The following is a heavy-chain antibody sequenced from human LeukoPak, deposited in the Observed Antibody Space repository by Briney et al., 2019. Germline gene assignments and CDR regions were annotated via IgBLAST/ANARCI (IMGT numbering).Heavy chain of an antibody. J-gene: IGHJ6*02. V-gene: IGHV3-74*01. CDR1: GITFSSYW. CDR3: ARDRALSYFYYGMDV. CDR2: INSDGSST. Sequence: GGSLRLSCAASGITFSSYWMHWVRQAPGQGLVWVSRINSDGSSTSYADSVKGRFTISRDNAKNTLYLQMNSLRAADTAVYYCARDRALSYFYYGMDVWGQGTTVTVSS. D-gene: IGHD3-10*01.